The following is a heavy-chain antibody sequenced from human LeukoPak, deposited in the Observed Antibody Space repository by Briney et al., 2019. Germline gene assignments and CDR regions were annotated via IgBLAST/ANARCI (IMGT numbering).Heavy chain of an antibody. J-gene: IGHJ4*02. CDR1: GGSISSGDYY. V-gene: IGHV4-30-4*08. Sequence: PSQTLSLTCTVSGGSISSGDYYWSWIRQPPGKGLEWIGYIYYSGSTYYNPSLKSRVTISVDTSKNQFSLKLSSVTAADTAVYYCARVVVVAATPVLWGQGTLVTVSS. D-gene: IGHD2-15*01. CDR2: IYYSGST. CDR3: ARVVVVAATPVL.